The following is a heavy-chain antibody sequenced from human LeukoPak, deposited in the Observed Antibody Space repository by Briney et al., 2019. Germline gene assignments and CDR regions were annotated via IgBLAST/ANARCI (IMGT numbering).Heavy chain of an antibody. D-gene: IGHD6-13*01. V-gene: IGHV1-8*02. Sequence: ASVRVSCKASGYTFTSFDINWVRQATGQGPEWMGWMNPSSGDTGYAQKFQGRVTLTRDTSTNTAYMELRSLRSDDTAAYYCAREESPGIAEYWGQGTLVTVSS. CDR1: GYTFTSFD. J-gene: IGHJ4*02. CDR3: AREESPGIAEY. CDR2: MNPSSGDT.